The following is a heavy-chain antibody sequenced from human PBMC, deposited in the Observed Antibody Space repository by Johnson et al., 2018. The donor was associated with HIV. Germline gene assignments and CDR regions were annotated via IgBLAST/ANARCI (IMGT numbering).Heavy chain of an antibody. CDR3: ARWGVVTPHAFDI. CDR1: GFTVSSNY. J-gene: IGHJ3*02. CDR2: IYSGGST. D-gene: IGHD4-23*01. Sequence: VQLVESGGGLVQPGGSLRLSCAASGFTVSSNYMNWVRQAPGKALEWVLVIYSGGSTYYADSVKGRFTISRDNSKNTLYLQMNSLRAEDTAVYYCARWGVVTPHAFDIWGQGTMVTVSS. V-gene: IGHV3-66*02.